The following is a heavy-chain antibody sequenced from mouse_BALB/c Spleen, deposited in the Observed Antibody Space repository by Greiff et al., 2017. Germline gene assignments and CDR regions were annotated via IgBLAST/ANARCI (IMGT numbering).Heavy chain of an antibody. CDR3: ARIYYGNYDAMDY. V-gene: IGHV1-18*01. CDR1: GYTFTDYN. D-gene: IGHD2-1*01. Sequence: VQLQQSGPELVKPGASVTIPCKASGYTFTDYNMDWVKQSHGKSLEWIGDINPNNGGTIYNQKFKGKATLTVDKSSSTAYMELRSLTSEDTAVYYCARIYYGNYDAMDYWGQGTSVTVSS. CDR2: INPNNGGT. J-gene: IGHJ4*01.